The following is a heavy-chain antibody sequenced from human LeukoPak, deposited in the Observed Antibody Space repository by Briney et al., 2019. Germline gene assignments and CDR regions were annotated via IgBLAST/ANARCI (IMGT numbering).Heavy chain of an antibody. CDR2: IYYSGST. CDR1: GGSISSYY. V-gene: IGHV4-59*01. D-gene: IGHD3-10*01. J-gene: IGHJ4*02. Sequence: PSETLSLTCTVSGGSISSYYWSWIRQPPGKGLEWIGYIYYSGSTNYNPSLKSRATISVDTSKNQFSLKLSSVTAADTAVYYCAFYGSGSYTFDYWGQGTLVTVSS. CDR3: AFYGSGSYTFDY.